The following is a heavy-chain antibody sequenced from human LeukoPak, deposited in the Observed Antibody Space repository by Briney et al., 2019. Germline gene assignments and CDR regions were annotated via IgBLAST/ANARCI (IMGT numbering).Heavy chain of an antibody. CDR1: GFTFSSYG. CDR2: IRYDGSNK. CDR3: AKDDRSVLWFGELLSGGY. V-gene: IGHV3-30*02. J-gene: IGHJ4*02. D-gene: IGHD3-10*01. Sequence: GGSLRLSCAASGFTFSSYGMHWVRQAPGKGLEWVAFIRYDGSNKYYVDSVKGRFTISRDNSKNTLYLQMNSLRAEDTAVYYCAKDDRSVLWFGELLSGGYWGQGTLVTVSS.